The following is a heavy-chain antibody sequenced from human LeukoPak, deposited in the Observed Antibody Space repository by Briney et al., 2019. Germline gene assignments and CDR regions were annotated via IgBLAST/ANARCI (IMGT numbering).Heavy chain of an antibody. V-gene: IGHV7-4-1*02. CDR2: INTNTGNP. J-gene: IGHJ5*02. Sequence: ASVKVSCKASGYTFTSYGINWVRPAPGQGLEWMGWINTNTGNPMYAQGFTGRFVFSLDTSVSTAYLQISSLQAEDTAVYYCARRFVARGVEYNWFDPWGQGTLVTVSS. CDR3: ARRFVARGVEYNWFDP. D-gene: IGHD3-10*01. CDR1: GYTFTSYG.